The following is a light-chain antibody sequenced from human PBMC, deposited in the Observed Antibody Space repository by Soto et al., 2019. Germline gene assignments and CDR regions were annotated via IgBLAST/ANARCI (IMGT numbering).Light chain of an antibody. J-gene: IGKJ1*01. Sequence: DIQMTQSPSTLSASVGGRVTITCRASQSISSWLAWYQQKPGKAPKLLIYKASSLESGVPSRFSGSGSGTEFTLTISRLQPDDFATYYCQQYNSYWTFGQGTKVEIK. CDR1: QSISSW. CDR2: KAS. CDR3: QQYNSYWT. V-gene: IGKV1-5*03.